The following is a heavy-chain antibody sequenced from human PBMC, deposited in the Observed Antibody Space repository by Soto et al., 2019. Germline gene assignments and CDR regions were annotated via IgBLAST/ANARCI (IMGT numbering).Heavy chain of an antibody. V-gene: IGHV3-23*01. Sequence: GGSLRLSCSASGFIFRNFAMNWVRQAPGKGLEWVSGIGASGGTTHLADSVKGRFTISRDNSRNILFLQMNSLRVGDTAVYYCGKDPNGDYVAAFDIWGPGTVVTVSS. CDR3: GKDPNGDYVAAFDI. J-gene: IGHJ3*02. CDR2: IGASGGTT. CDR1: GFIFRNFA. D-gene: IGHD4-17*01.